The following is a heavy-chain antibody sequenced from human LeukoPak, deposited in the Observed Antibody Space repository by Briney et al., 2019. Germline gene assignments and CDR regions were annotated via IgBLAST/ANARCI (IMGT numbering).Heavy chain of an antibody. D-gene: IGHD3-10*01. J-gene: IGHJ4*02. CDR2: MNPNTGDT. CDR1: GYTFTNFD. V-gene: IGHV1-8*01. CDR3: ARANFRRGDH. Sequence: GASVKVSCKASGYTFTNFDINWVRQATGQGLEWMGWMNPNTGDTGYSQKFQDRVTMTRNTSISTAYMELSDLRSEDTAVYYCARANFRRGDHWGQGTLVTVSS.